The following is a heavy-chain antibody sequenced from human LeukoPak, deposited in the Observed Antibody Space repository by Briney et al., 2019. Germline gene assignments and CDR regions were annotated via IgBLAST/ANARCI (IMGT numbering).Heavy chain of an antibody. V-gene: IGHV1-2*02. CDR3: ARGSIVGATFDYFDY. CDR2: IKPNSGGT. Sequence: ASVKVSCKASGYTFTSYGINWVRQAPGQGLEWMGWIKPNSGGTNYAQKFQGRVTMTRDTSISTAYMELSRLRSDDTAVYYCARGSIVGATFDYFDYWGQGTLVTVSS. J-gene: IGHJ4*02. D-gene: IGHD1-26*01. CDR1: GYTFTSYG.